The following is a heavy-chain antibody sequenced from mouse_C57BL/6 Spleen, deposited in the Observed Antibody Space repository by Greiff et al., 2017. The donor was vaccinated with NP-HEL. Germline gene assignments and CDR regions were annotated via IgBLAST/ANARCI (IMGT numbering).Heavy chain of an antibody. CDR1: GFTFTDYY. CDR3: ARYDWDRYFDV. D-gene: IGHD4-1*01. Sequence: EVKVIESGGGLVQPGGSLSLSCAASGFTFTDYYMSWVRQPPGKALEWLGFIRNKANGYTTEYSASVKGRFTISRDNSQSILYLQMNALRAEDSATYYCARYDWDRYFDVWGTGTTVTVSS. J-gene: IGHJ1*03. V-gene: IGHV7-3*01. CDR2: IRNKANGYTT.